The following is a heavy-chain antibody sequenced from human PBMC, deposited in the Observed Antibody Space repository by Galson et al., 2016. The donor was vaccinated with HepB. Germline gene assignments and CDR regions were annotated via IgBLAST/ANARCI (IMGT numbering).Heavy chain of an antibody. Sequence: SLRLSCAASGVTFSNYGMHWVRQAPGNGLEWVAADSMDGRRKFYADSVKGRFTISRDNSNSMLFLQMSSLRADDTAVYYCARRHEYCPPVGCSVDYWGQGSLVSVSS. CDR3: ARRHEYCPPVGCSVDY. J-gene: IGHJ4*02. CDR1: GVTFSNYG. V-gene: IGHV3-30*03. D-gene: IGHD2/OR15-2a*01. CDR2: DSMDGRRK.